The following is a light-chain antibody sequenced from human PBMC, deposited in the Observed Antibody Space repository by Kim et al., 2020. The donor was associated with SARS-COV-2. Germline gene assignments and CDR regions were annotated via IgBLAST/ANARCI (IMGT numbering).Light chain of an antibody. CDR2: RAS. Sequence: FSPGERATPSCRASRGVSSPHLAWYQRKPGQPPGLLPYRASTGAPGVPARFSGRGSGTDLTLTIGRLEPEAFAVFYCQKYGSAWRFGQGTKV. J-gene: IGKJ1*01. CDR1: RGVSSPH. V-gene: IGKV3-20*01. CDR3: QKYGSAWR.